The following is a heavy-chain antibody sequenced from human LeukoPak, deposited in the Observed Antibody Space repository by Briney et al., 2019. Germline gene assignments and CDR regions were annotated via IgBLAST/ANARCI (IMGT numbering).Heavy chain of an antibody. CDR1: GYTFTSYG. V-gene: IGHV1-18*01. CDR3: AREGRCINGVCYPDY. CDR2: ISAYNGNT. D-gene: IGHD2-8*01. J-gene: IGHJ4*02. Sequence: ASVKVSCKASGYTFTSYGISWVRQAPGQGLEWMGWISAYNGNTNYAQILQGRVTMTTDTSTSTAYMELRSLRSDDTAVYYCAREGRCINGVCYPDYWGQGTLVTVSS.